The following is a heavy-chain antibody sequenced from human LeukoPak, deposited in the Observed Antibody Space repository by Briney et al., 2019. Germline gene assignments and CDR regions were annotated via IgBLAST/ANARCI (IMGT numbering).Heavy chain of an antibody. D-gene: IGHD2-8*01. J-gene: IGHJ3*02. CDR1: GASISSYY. CDR2: IYYSGST. Sequence: SETLSLTCTVSGASISSYYWSWIRQPPGKGLEWIGYIYYSGSTNYNPSLKSRVTISVDTSKNQFSLKLSSVTAADTAVYYCARAMYGNDAFDIWGQGTMVTVSS. V-gene: IGHV4-59*01. CDR3: ARAMYGNDAFDI.